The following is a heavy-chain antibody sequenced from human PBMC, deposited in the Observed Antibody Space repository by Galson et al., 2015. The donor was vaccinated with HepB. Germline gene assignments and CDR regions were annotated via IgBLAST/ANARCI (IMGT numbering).Heavy chain of an antibody. CDR1: GYTFINFP. Sequence: SVKVSCKASGYTFINFPIHWVRQAPGQRPEWMGWVNVATGEKDFSRKFRDRLTITRDTSANTAFMQLSGLRSEDTAVYYCARDRTTKFDIVVVPAAPDYWGQGTLVTVSS. J-gene: IGHJ4*02. V-gene: IGHV1-3*01. CDR3: ARDRTTKFDIVVVPAAPDY. CDR2: VNVATGEK. D-gene: IGHD2-2*01.